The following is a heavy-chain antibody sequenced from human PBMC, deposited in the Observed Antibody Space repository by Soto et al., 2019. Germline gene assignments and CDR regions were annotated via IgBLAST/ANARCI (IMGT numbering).Heavy chain of an antibody. CDR1: GGTFSSYA. V-gene: IGHV1-69*13. CDR2: IIPIFGTA. D-gene: IGHD6-13*01. Sequence: SVKVSCKASGGTFSSYAISWVRQAPGQGLEWMGGIIPIFGTANYAQKFQGRVTITADESTSTAYMELSSLRSEDTAVYYCARSRYSSSWIGPYYYYGMDVWGQGTTVTVSS. CDR3: ARSRYSSSWIGPYYYYGMDV. J-gene: IGHJ6*02.